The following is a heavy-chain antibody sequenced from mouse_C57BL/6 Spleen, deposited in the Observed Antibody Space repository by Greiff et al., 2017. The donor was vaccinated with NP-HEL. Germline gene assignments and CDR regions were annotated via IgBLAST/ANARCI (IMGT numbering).Heavy chain of an antibody. Sequence: QVQLQQPGAELVKPGASVKLSCKASGYTFTSYWMHWVKQRPGQGLEWIGMIHPNSGSTNYNEKFKSKATLTVDKSSSTAYMQLSSLTSEDSAVYYCARKGTGSWFAYWGKGTLVTVSA. V-gene: IGHV1-64*01. J-gene: IGHJ3*01. CDR2: IHPNSGST. D-gene: IGHD4-1*01. CDR1: GYTFTSYW. CDR3: ARKGTGSWFAY.